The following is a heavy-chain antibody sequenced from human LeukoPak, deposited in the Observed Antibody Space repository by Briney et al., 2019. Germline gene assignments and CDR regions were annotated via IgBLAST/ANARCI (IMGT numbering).Heavy chain of an antibody. CDR2: TYYRSKWYN. Sequence: SQTLSLTCAISGDSASSNSAAWNWIRQSPSRGLEWLGRTYYRSKWYNDYAVSVKSRITINPDTSKNQFSLQLNSVTPEDTAVYYCARDLYYDRSDYYFMPYYYYYGMDVWGQGTTVILSS. CDR1: GDSASSNSAA. D-gene: IGHD3-22*01. J-gene: IGHJ6*02. V-gene: IGHV6-1*01. CDR3: ARDLYYDRSDYYFMPYYYYYGMDV.